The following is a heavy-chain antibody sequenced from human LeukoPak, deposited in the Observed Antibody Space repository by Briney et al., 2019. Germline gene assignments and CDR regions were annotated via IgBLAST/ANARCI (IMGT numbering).Heavy chain of an antibody. CDR2: ISYDGSNK. J-gene: IGHJ4*02. D-gene: IGHD2-15*01. CDR1: GFTFSTYG. Sequence: GGSLRLSCAAFGFTFSTYGMHWVRQAPGKGLEWVTVISYDGSNKYYADSVKGRFTISRDNSKNTLYLQMNSLRAEDTAVYYCAKSDLGHRSRQVGHFDYWGQGTLVTVSS. CDR3: AKSDLGHRSRQVGHFDY. V-gene: IGHV3-30*18.